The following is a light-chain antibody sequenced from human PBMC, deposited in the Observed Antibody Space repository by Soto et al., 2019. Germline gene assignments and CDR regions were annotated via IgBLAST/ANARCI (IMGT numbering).Light chain of an antibody. J-gene: IGKJ1*01. V-gene: IGKV4-1*01. CDR1: KSVLYSSNNKNY. Sequence: DIVMTQSTDSMAVSLCESSTINCKSSKSVLYSSNNKNYLAWYQQKPGQPPKLLIYWASTRESGVPDRFSGSGSGTDFTLTISSLQAEDVAVYYCQQYYSTPRTFGQGTKVDI. CDR2: WAS. CDR3: QQYYSTPRT.